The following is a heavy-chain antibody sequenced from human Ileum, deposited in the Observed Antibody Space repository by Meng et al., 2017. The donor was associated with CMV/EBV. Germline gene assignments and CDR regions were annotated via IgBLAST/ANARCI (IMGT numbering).Heavy chain of an antibody. J-gene: IGHJ5*01. V-gene: IGHV3-53*01. Sequence: GESLKISCAASGLAVSDNPMTWVRQVVGQGLQWVSTLYEGGSAHYAPSVEGRFRISKDNSANMVYLQMNSLGVEDTAVYYCAREQMGAWRGYFDCWGQGILVTVYS. CDR2: LYEGGSA. D-gene: IGHD3-3*01. CDR1: GLAVSDNP. CDR3: AREQMGAWRGYFDC.